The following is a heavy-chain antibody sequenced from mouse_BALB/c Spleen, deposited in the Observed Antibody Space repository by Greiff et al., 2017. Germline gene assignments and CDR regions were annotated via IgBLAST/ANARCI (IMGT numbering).Heavy chain of an antibody. CDR1: GFAFSSYD. D-gene: IGHD1-1*01. V-gene: IGHV5-12-1*01. Sequence: EVMLVESGGGLVKPGGSLKLSCAASGFAFSSYDMSWVRQTPEKRLEWVAYISSGGGSTYYPDSVKGRFTISRDNAKNNLYLQMSSLKSEDTAMYYCARVDYGYYAMDYWGQGTSVTVSS. J-gene: IGHJ4*01. CDR2: ISSGGGST. CDR3: ARVDYGYYAMDY.